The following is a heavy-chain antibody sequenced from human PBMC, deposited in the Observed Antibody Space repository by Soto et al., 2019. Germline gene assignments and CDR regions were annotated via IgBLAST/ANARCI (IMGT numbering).Heavy chain of an antibody. D-gene: IGHD2-21*01. Sequence: QVQLQQWGTGLLKPSETLSLHCAVYGESLRGYYWSWIRQTPAMGLEWIGEINHRGTTNHDSCLKSRAISSIDTSKNQVSLRLNYVTAADSAVYYCARGYPRSILSTSLTTSYCFDSWGQGTLVTVSS. CDR3: ARGYPRSILSTSLTTSYCFDS. V-gene: IGHV4-34*04. J-gene: IGHJ5*01. CDR1: GESLRGYY. CDR2: INHRGTT.